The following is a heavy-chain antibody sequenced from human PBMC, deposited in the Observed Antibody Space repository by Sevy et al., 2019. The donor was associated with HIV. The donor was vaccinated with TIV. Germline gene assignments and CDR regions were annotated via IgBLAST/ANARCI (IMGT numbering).Heavy chain of an antibody. CDR2: ISYDGNYR. CDR1: GFTFSTYD. D-gene: IGHD3-16*01. V-gene: IGHV3-30*18. J-gene: IGHJ6*02. CDR3: AKNRPPGGSYFSRHAMDV. Sequence: GESLKISCAASGFTFSTYDIHWVRQAPGKGLEWVAIISYDGNYRENADSVRGRFSMSRDNSKNTVYLQMNGLSIEDTAVYYCAKNRPPGGSYFSRHAMDVWGRGTTVTVSS.